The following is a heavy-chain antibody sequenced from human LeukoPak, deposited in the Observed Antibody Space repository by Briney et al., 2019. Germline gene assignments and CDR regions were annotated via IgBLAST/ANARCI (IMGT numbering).Heavy chain of an antibody. D-gene: IGHD6-13*01. CDR1: GYTFTSYG. CDR3: ARGVTGSSWYLPDYYYYMDV. Sequence: GASVKVSCKASGYTFTSYGISWVRQAPGQGLEWMGWISAYNGNTNYAQKLQGRVTITTDTSTSTAYMELRSLRSDDTAVYYCARGVTGSSWYLPDYYYYMDVWGKGTTVTVSS. J-gene: IGHJ6*03. V-gene: IGHV1-18*01. CDR2: ISAYNGNT.